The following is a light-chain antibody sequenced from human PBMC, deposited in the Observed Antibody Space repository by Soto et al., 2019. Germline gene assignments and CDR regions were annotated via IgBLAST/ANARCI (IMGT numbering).Light chain of an antibody. V-gene: IGKV1-5*03. CDR3: QQYNSYPLT. CDR1: QSISSW. J-gene: IGKJ4*01. CDR2: KAS. Sequence: DSQMTPSPSTLSASVGDRVTITCRASQSISSWWAWYQQKPGKAPNLLTYKASSLESGVPARFRGSGFGTEFTLTLSSLQPDDFATDYCQQYNSYPLTFGGGNKVEIK.